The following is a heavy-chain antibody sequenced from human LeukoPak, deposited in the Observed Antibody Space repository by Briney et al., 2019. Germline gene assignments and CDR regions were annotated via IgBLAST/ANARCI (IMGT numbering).Heavy chain of an antibody. D-gene: IGHD3-22*01. CDR1: GCMFTSNR. Sequence: ASVKVSCKASGCMFTSNRISWVRQAPGQGLEWMGWISAYNGNTNYAQKLQGRVTMTTDTSTSTAYMELSRLRSDDTAVYYCARDSVTMINWFDPWGQGTLVTVSS. J-gene: IGHJ5*02. V-gene: IGHV1-18*01. CDR3: ARDSVTMINWFDP. CDR2: ISAYNGNT.